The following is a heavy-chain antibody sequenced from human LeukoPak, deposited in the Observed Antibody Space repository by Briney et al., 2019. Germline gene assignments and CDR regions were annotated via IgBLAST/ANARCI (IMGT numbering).Heavy chain of an antibody. CDR1: GGSISSSSYY. J-gene: IGHJ2*01. CDR3: ARFEAAFWYFDL. V-gene: IGHV4-39*07. D-gene: IGHD3-10*01. Sequence: SETLSLTCTVSGGSISSSSYYWGWIRQPPGKGLEWIGSIYYSGSTDYNPSLKSRVTILVDTSKKQFSLKLSSVTAADTAVYYCARFEAAFWYFDLWGRGTLVTVSS. CDR2: IYYSGST.